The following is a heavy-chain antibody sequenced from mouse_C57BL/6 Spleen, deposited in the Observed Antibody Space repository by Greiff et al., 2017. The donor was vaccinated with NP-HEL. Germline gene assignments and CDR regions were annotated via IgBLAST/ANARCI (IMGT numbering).Heavy chain of an antibody. CDR2: INPNNGGT. Sequence: VQLKQSGPELVKPGASVKMSCKASGYTFTDYNMHWVKQSHGKSLEWIGYINPNNGGTSYNQKFKGKATLTVNKSSSTAYMELRSLTSEESAVYYCARGADYYGSPYAMDYWGQGTSVTVSS. V-gene: IGHV1-22*01. CDR1: GYTFTDYN. D-gene: IGHD1-1*01. J-gene: IGHJ4*01. CDR3: ARGADYYGSPYAMDY.